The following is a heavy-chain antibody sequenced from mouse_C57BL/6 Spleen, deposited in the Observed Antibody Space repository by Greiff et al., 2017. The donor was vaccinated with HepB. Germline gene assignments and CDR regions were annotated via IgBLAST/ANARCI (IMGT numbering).Heavy chain of an antibody. V-gene: IGHV1-54*01. CDR1: GYAFTNYL. CDR2: INPGSGGT. D-gene: IGHD2-3*01. J-gene: IGHJ2*01. Sequence: VKLQQSGAELVRPGTSVKVSCKASGYAFTNYLIEWVKQRPGQGLEWIGVINPGSGGTNYNEKFKGKATVTADKSSSTAYMQLSSLTSEDSAVYFCARGYDGDYGDWGQGTTLTVSS. CDR3: ARGYDGDYGD.